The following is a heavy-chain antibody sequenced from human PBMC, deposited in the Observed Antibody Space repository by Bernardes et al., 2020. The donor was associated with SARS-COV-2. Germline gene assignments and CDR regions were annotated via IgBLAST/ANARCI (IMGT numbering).Heavy chain of an antibody. CDR3: AKCYDTSGYFPDY. J-gene: IGHJ4*02. V-gene: IGHV3-23*01. Sequence: GGSLRLSCAASGFTFSNYAMNWVRQAPGKGLEWVSGFSDGGLSTYYADSVKGRFTISRDNSKNTLYLQMNSLRAEDTAVYYCAKCYDTSGYFPDYWGQGTLVSVSS. D-gene: IGHD3-22*01. CDR2: FSDGGLST. CDR1: GFTFSNYA.